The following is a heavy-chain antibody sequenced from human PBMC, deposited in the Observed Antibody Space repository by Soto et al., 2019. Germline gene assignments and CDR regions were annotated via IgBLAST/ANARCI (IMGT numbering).Heavy chain of an antibody. CDR3: ATSTTDHYCDSRFDY. CDR2: ISWNSGSI. D-gene: IGHD3-22*01. J-gene: IGHJ4*02. Sequence: EVPLVESGGGLVQPGRSLRLSCAASGFTFDDYAMHWVRQAPGKGLEWVSGISWNSGSIGYADSVKGRFTISRDNAKNSLYLQMNSLRAEDTALYYCATSTTDHYCDSRFDYWGQGTLVTVSS. CDR1: GFTFDDYA. V-gene: IGHV3-9*01.